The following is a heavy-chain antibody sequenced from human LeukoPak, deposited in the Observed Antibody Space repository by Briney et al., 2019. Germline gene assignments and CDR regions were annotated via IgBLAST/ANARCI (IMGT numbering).Heavy chain of an antibody. J-gene: IGHJ4*02. Sequence: SVKVSCRASGGTFSSYAISWVRRAPGQGLEWMGGIIPIFGTANYAQKFQGRVTITADESTSTAYMELSSLRSEDTAVYYCASSYSGSYGGLDYWGQGTLVTVSS. CDR3: ASSYSGSYGGLDY. CDR1: GGTFSSYA. D-gene: IGHD1-26*01. V-gene: IGHV1-69*13. CDR2: IIPIFGTA.